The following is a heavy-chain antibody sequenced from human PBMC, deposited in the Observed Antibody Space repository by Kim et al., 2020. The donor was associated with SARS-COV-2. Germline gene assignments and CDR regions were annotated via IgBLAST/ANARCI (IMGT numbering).Heavy chain of an antibody. D-gene: IGHD1-26*01. CDR1: GFTFGDYA. CDR3: TRGVGTTPSLFDY. J-gene: IGHJ4*02. V-gene: IGHV3-49*03. CDR2: IRSKAYGGTT. Sequence: GGSLRLSCTASGFTFGDYAMSWFRQAPGKGLEWVGFIRSKAYGGTTEYAASVKGTFTISRDDSKSIAYLQMNSLKTEDTAVYYCTRGVGTTPSLFDYWGQGTLVTVSS.